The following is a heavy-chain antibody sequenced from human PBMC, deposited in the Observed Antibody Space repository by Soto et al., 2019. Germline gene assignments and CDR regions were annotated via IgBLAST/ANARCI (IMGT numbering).Heavy chain of an antibody. V-gene: IGHV3-23*01. CDR3: AKDRQLGYCSSTTCKNWFDP. D-gene: IGHD2-2*01. J-gene: IGHJ5*02. CDR1: GFTFSSYA. CDR2: ISGSGAGT. Sequence: GGSLRLSCAASGFTFSSYAMSWVRQAPGKGLEWVSAISGSGAGTFYADSVKGRFTISRDNSKNTLYLQMNSLRAEDTAVYYCAKDRQLGYCSSTTCKNWFDPWGQGTLVTVSS.